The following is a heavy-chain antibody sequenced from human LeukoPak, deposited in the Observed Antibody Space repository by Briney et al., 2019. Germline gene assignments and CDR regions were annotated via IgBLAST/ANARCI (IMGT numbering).Heavy chain of an antibody. D-gene: IGHD3-22*01. CDR2: IKQDGSEK. Sequence: GGSLRLSCAASGFTFGDTWMNWVRQVPGQGLEWVANIKQDGSEKFYVASVKGRFTISRDNGKSSLYLQMNSLRAEDTALYYCARDPLYYDSSGYSYWGQGTLVTVSS. CDR1: GFTFGDTW. CDR3: ARDPLYYDSSGYSY. J-gene: IGHJ4*02. V-gene: IGHV3-7*03.